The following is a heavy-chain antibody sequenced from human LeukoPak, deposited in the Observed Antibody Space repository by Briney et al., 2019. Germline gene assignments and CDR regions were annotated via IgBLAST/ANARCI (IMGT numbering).Heavy chain of an antibody. V-gene: IGHV3-21*04. Sequence: PGGSLRLSCAASGFTFSSYSMNWVRQAPGKGLEWVSSISSSSSYIYYADSVKGRFTISRDNSKNTLYLQMNSLRAEDTAVYYCAKEDDFWVAFDYWGQGTLVTVSS. CDR2: ISSSSSYI. CDR1: GFTFSSYS. CDR3: AKEDDFWVAFDY. J-gene: IGHJ4*02. D-gene: IGHD3-3*01.